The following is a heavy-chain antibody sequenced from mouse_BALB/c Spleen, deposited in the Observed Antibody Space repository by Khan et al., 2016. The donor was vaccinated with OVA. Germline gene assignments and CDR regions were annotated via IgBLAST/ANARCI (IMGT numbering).Heavy chain of an antibody. V-gene: IGHV9-3*02. J-gene: IGHJ4*01. Sequence: QIQLVQSGPELKKPGETVKISCKASGYTFTKNGMNWVKQAPGKGLKWMGWINTNTGEPTYAEEFKGRFAFSLETSASTAYLQINNLKNEDTGTYFCARSQWLLPAMDYWGQGTSVTVSS. CDR2: INTNTGEP. CDR1: GYTFTKNG. CDR3: ARSQWLLPAMDY. D-gene: IGHD2-3*01.